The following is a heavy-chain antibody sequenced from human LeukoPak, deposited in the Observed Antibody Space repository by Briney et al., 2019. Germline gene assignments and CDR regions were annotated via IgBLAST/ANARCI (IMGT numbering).Heavy chain of an antibody. Sequence: PSETLSLTCTVSGDSISSYYWSWIRQPAGKGLEWIGRIYTSGSTNYNPSLKSRVTMSVDTSKNQFSLKLSSVTAADTAVYYCARGEPDYEGILTAYNWFDPWGQGTLVTVSS. V-gene: IGHV4-4*07. D-gene: IGHD3-9*01. J-gene: IGHJ5*02. CDR1: GDSISSYY. CDR2: IYTSGST. CDR3: ARGEPDYEGILTAYNWFDP.